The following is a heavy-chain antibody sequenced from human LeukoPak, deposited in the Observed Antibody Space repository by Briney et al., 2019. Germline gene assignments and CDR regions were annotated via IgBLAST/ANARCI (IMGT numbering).Heavy chain of an antibody. CDR3: ARSRVPGGS. Sequence: PSETLSLTCTVFGGSMSGYYWSWIRQPPGKGLEWIGCIYNSGKTNYNPSLKSRVTISIDTAKNQFSLRLSSVTAADTALYYCARSRVPGGSWGQGTLVTVSS. J-gene: IGHJ5*02. CDR1: GGSMSGYY. D-gene: IGHD2-2*01. V-gene: IGHV4-59*01. CDR2: IYNSGKT.